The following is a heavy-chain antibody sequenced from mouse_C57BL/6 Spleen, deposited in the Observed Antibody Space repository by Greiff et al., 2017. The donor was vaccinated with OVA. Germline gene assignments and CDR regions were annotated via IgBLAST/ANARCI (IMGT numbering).Heavy chain of an antibody. J-gene: IGHJ3*01. V-gene: IGHV1-20*01. D-gene: IGHD2-3*01. CDR2: INPYNGDT. CDR1: GYSFTGYF. CDR3: ARSDDGYYQAWFAY. Sequence: VQLQQSGPELVKPGDSVKISCKASGYSFTGYFMNWVMQSHGKSLEWIGRINPYNGDTFYNQKFKGKATLTVDKSSSTAHMELRSLTSEDSAVYYCARSDDGYYQAWFAYWGQGTLVTVSA.